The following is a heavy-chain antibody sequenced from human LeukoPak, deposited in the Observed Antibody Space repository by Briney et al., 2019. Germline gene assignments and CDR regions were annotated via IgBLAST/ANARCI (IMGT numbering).Heavy chain of an antibody. V-gene: IGHV1-18*04. CDR1: GYTFTGYY. CDR2: ISAYNGNT. CDR3: ARELVVPAFDI. D-gene: IGHD2-2*01. Sequence: ASVKVSCKASGYTFTGYYMHWVRQAPGQGLEWMGWISAYNGNTNYAQKLQGRVTMTTDTSTSTAYMELRSLRSDDTAVYYCARELVVPAFDIWGQGTMVTVSS. J-gene: IGHJ3*02.